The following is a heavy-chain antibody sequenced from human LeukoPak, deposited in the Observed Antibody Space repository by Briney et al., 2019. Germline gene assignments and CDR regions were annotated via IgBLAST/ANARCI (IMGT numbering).Heavy chain of an antibody. CDR1: GFTFSSYS. CDR2: ISYDGSNK. J-gene: IGHJ4*02. Sequence: GRSLRLSCAASGFTFSSYSMHWVRQAPGKGLEWVAVISYDGSNKYYADSVKGRFTISRDNSKNMLYLQMNSLRAEDTAVYYCARGSGSSSWYFSDYWGQGTLVTVSS. CDR3: ARGSGSSSWYFSDY. D-gene: IGHD6-13*01. V-gene: IGHV3-30-3*01.